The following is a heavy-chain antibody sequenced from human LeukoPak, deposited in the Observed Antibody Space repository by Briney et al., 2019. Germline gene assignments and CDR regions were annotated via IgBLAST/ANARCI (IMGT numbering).Heavy chain of an antibody. CDR3: TTAGDRNSFDF. CDR2: IYGGVST. D-gene: IGHD4-17*01. CDR1: GLTVSRNY. Sequence: GGSLRLSCVASGLTVSRNYMSWVRQAPGKGLEWVSVIYGGVSTYYADSVKGRFTISRDNSKNTLYLQMNSLRADDTAVYYCTTAGDRNSFDFWGQGTLVTVSS. V-gene: IGHV3-53*01. J-gene: IGHJ4*02.